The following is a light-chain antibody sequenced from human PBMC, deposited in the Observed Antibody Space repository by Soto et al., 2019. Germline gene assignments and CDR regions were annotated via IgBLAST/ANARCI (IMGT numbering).Light chain of an antibody. Sequence: VQLTQSPSFLSASVGNRVTIVCRASQGISSYLAWYQQETGKAPKLLIYAASTLQTGVPSRFRGSGYGTDFNLTISSLQTEDFATYYCQQLNSYPLTFGGGTKVDIK. J-gene: IGKJ4*01. CDR2: AAS. CDR1: QGISSY. CDR3: QQLNSYPLT. V-gene: IGKV1-9*01.